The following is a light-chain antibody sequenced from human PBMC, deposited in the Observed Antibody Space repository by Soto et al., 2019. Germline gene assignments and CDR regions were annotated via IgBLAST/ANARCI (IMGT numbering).Light chain of an antibody. CDR1: QGLXSN. J-gene: IGKJ5*01. CDR2: XAS. Sequence: HSPATLSVSPGERATLSCRASQGLXSNFVWYKRKPGQATRFLNYXASSSATGIPARFSGSGCGTEFTIAISSLEPEDVAVYYCQQRSNRPLFGQGTRLDIK. CDR3: QQRSNRPL. V-gene: IGKV3D-11*01.